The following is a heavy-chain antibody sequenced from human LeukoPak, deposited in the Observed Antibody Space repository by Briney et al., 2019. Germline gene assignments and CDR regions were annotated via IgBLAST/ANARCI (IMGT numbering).Heavy chain of an antibody. J-gene: IGHJ6*03. D-gene: IGHD3-10*01. CDR2: INHSGSI. Sequence: SETLSLTCAVFGGSFSGYYWSWIRQPPGKGLEWIGEINHSGSINYNSSLKSRVTISVDTSKNQFSLKLSSVTAADTAVYYCARRMGRRFGERYYYYHYMDVWGKGTTVTISS. CDR3: ARRMGRRFGERYYYYHYMDV. V-gene: IGHV4-34*01. CDR1: GGSFSGYY.